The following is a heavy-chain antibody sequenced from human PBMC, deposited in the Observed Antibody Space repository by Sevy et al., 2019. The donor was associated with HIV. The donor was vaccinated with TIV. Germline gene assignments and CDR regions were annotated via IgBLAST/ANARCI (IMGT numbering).Heavy chain of an antibody. CDR2: ISGSALTT. Sequence: GGSLRLSCAASGFTFDSYAMNWVRQAPGKGLEWVSAISGSALTTYYAGSVKGRFTISRDNSKNTLYLQMNSLRAEDTAIYYCAKDFDSTPGRMDVWGQRTTVTVSS. CDR1: GFTFDSYA. D-gene: IGHD3-9*01. CDR3: AKDFDSTPGRMDV. V-gene: IGHV3-23*01. J-gene: IGHJ6*02.